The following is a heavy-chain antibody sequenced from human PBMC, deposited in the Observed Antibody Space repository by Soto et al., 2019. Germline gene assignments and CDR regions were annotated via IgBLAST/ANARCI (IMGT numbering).Heavy chain of an antibody. CDR2: IYGDDDK. V-gene: IGHV2-5*02. Sequence: QITLKESGPTLVKPTQTLTLTCTFSGFSLSTSGVGVGWIRQPPEKALEWLALIYGDDDKRSSPSLKSRLTIIKDTTNTQVVLTMTHVDPVETATYCRAHSKDYSIRLYTLDIDYWGQGTLVTVSS. CDR1: GFSLSTSGVG. D-gene: IGHD6-13*01. J-gene: IGHJ4*02. CDR3: AHSKDYSIRLYTLDIDY.